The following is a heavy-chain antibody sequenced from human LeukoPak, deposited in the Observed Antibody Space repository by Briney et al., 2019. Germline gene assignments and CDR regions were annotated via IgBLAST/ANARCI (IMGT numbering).Heavy chain of an antibody. CDR3: ARRSQEQQLVLYYYYYMDV. D-gene: IGHD6-13*01. J-gene: IGHJ6*03. CDR2: ISAYNGNT. CDR1: GYTFTSYG. V-gene: IGHV1-18*01. Sequence: ASVKVSCKASGYTFTSYGISWVRQAPGQGLEWMGWISAYNGNTNYAQKLQGRVTMTTDTSTGTAYMELRSLRSDDTAVYYCARRSQEQQLVLYYYYYMDVWGKGTTVTVSS.